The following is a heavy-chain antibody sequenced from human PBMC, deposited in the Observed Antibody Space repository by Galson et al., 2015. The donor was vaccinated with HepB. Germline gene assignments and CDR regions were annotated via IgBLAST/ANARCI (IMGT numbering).Heavy chain of an antibody. CDR3: ARQRAVFGEANWFDP. Sequence: SLRLSCAASGFTLSSNYMSWVRQAPGKGLEWVPFIYSGGSTYYADSVKGRFTISRDNSKNTLYPQMNSLRAEDMAVYYCARQRAVFGEANWFDPWGQGTLVTVSS. CDR1: GFTLSSNY. CDR2: IYSGGST. V-gene: IGHV3-66*04. J-gene: IGHJ5*01. D-gene: IGHD3-10*02.